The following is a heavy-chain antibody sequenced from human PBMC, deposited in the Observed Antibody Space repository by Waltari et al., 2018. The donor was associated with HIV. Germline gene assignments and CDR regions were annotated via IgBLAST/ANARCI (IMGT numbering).Heavy chain of an antibody. CDR2: IKPDGRGK. CDR1: GFTFSDYW. D-gene: IGHD3-3*01. CDR3: ARDGSDFWSVYYGMDF. Sequence: EVELEEFGGGLVQPGESLKISCKAFGFTFSDYWMSWVRRAPGRGREWVAKIKPDGRGKNYLGSVKAQFTISRDNTKNFLFLQMDRLRADDTATYYCARDGSDFWSVYYGMDFWGQGTTVTISS. V-gene: IGHV3-7*01. J-gene: IGHJ6*02.